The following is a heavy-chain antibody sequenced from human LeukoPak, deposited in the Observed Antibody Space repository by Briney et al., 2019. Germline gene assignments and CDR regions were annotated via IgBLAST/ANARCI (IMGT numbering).Heavy chain of an antibody. D-gene: IGHD6-19*01. Sequence: PGGSLRLSCAASGFTVGSNYMSWVRQAPGKGLEWVSVIYSDGTTYYADSVKGRFTISRDNSKNTLYLQMNSLGAEDTAVYYCAKDQLGLGSSGPSIYWGQGTLVTVSS. CDR1: GFTVGSNY. V-gene: IGHV3-53*01. CDR2: IYSDGTT. CDR3: AKDQLGLGSSGPSIY. J-gene: IGHJ4*02.